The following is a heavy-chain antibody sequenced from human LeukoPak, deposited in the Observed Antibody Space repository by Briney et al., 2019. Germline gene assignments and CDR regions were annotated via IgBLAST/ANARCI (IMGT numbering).Heavy chain of an antibody. CDR1: GGSISSYY. J-gene: IGHJ4*02. Sequence: SETLSLTCTVSGGSISSYYWSWIRQPPGKGLEWIGYIYYSGSTNYNPSLKSRVTISVDTTKNQFSLKLSSVTAADTAVYYCARADSSGYPCYFDYWGQGTLVTVPS. V-gene: IGHV4-59*01. CDR2: IYYSGST. CDR3: ARADSSGYPCYFDY. D-gene: IGHD3-22*01.